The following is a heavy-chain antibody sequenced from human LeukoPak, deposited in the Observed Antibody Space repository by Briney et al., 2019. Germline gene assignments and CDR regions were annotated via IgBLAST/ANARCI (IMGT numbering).Heavy chain of an antibody. CDR3: ARESITIFGVVIYNWFDP. CDR1: GGSISSYY. V-gene: IGHV4-59*01. J-gene: IGHJ5*02. Sequence: PSETLSLTCTVSGGSISSYYWSWIRQPPGKGLEWIGYIYYSGSTNYNPSLKSRVTISVDTSKNQFSLKLSSVTAADTAVYYCARESITIFGVVIYNWFDPWGQGTLLTVSS. CDR2: IYYSGST. D-gene: IGHD3-3*01.